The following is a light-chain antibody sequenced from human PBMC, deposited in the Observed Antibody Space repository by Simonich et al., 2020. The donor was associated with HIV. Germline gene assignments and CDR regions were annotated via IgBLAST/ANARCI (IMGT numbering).Light chain of an antibody. CDR2: GAS. CDR1: QSVSRN. V-gene: IGKV3-15*01. Sequence: EIVMTQSPATLSVSPGERATLSCRASQSVSRNLAWYQQKHGQAPRLLIHGASTRATGIPARFSGSGSGTDFTLTISSLQAEDVAVYYCQQYYNMVTFGQGTRLEIK. CDR3: QQYYNMVT. J-gene: IGKJ5*01.